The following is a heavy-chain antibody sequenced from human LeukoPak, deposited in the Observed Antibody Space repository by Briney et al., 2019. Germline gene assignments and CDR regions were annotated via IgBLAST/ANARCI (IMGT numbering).Heavy chain of an antibody. Sequence: SETLSLTCTVSGGSISGSHYYWAWIRQPPGKGLEWIGMINYSGNRYYNPSLWSRVTISIDTSTNQFSLNLNSVTAADTAVYYCARGYDCWGQGTLVAVSS. CDR1: GGSISGSHYY. CDR2: INYSGNR. J-gene: IGHJ4*02. V-gene: IGHV4-39*01. CDR3: ARGYDC. D-gene: IGHD3-16*01.